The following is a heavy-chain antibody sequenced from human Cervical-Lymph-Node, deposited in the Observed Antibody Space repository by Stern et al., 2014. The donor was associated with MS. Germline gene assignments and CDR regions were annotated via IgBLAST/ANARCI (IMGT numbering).Heavy chain of an antibody. CDR2: INPKTGAT. CDR3: AKSGAPFDWLLHNSFDP. J-gene: IGHJ5*02. Sequence: QMQLVQSGAEAKKPGASVSVSCMASGYTFTDYYVHWVRQAPGQGLEWMGWINPKTGATHYAQSFQGRVTITRDTSSTTVYMELNRLRSDDTPLYYCAKSGAPFDWLLHNSFDPWGQGTLVTVSS. CDR1: GYTFTDYY. D-gene: IGHD3-9*01. V-gene: IGHV1-2*02.